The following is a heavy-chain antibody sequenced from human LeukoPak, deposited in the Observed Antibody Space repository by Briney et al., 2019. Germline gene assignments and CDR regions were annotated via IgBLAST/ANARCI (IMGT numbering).Heavy chain of an antibody. V-gene: IGHV1-46*01. CDR1: GYTFTSYY. CDR3: AREGRPFDR. CDR2: INPSGGST. Sequence: GASVKVPCKASGYTFTSYYMLWVRQAPGQGLEWMGIINPSGGSTSYAQEFQGRVTMTRDTSTSTVYMELSSLRSEDTAVYYCAREGRPFDRWRQGRMPSVCS. J-gene: IGHJ3*02.